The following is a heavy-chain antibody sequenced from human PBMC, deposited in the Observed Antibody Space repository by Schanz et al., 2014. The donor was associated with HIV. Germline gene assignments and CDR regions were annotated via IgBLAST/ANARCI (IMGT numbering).Heavy chain of an antibody. CDR3: AKSTWVDN. J-gene: IGHJ4*02. V-gene: IGHV3-23*04. D-gene: IGHD2-2*01. Sequence: QLVESGGGLVQPGRSLRLSCAASGFTLSGYTMHWVRQAPGEGLEWVSGISEFGGSAWYADSVKGRFTISRDNSKNTLYLQMDSLRAEDTALYFCAKSTWVDNCGQGTLVTVSS. CDR1: GFTLSGYT. CDR2: ISEFGGSA.